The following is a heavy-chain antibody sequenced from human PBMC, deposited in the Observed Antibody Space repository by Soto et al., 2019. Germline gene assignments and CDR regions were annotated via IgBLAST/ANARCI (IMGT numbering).Heavy chain of an antibody. CDR2: IDSDGSST. Sequence: EVQLVESGGGLVQPGGSLRVSCAASGFTFGSYWMNWVRQAPGKGLVWVSRIDSDGSSTTYADSVKGRCTTSRENAKNTLYRQMSSLRVEDTAVYYCARGRTYGMDVWGQGTTVTVS. CDR1: GFTFGSYW. CDR3: ARGRTYGMDV. J-gene: IGHJ6*02. V-gene: IGHV3-74*01.